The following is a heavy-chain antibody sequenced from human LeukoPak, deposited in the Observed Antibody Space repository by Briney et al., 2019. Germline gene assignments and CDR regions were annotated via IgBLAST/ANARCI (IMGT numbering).Heavy chain of an antibody. D-gene: IGHD1-1*01. CDR3: AKVGNNWDFDY. Sequence: GGSLRLSCAASGFTFSSYAMHWVRQAPGKGLEWVALISYDGSNKYYADSVKGRFTISRDNSKNTLYLQMNSLRGEDTAVYYCAKVGNNWDFDYWGQGTLVTVSS. CDR1: GFTFSSYA. V-gene: IGHV3-30*18. J-gene: IGHJ4*02. CDR2: ISYDGSNK.